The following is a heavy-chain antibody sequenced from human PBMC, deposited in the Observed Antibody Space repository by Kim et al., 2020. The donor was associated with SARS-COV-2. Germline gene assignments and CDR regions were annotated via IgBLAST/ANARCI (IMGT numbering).Heavy chain of an antibody. CDR3: ARREGFGLDV. Sequence: TSYSPSFHGQVTFSADKSISTAYLQWSSLKASDTAIYYCARREGFGLDVWGQGTTVTVSS. CDR2: T. V-gene: IGHV5-51*01. J-gene: IGHJ6*02.